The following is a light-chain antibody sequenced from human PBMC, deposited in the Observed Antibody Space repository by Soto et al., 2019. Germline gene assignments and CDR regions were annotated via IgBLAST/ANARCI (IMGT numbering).Light chain of an antibody. Sequence: DIQMTQSPTSLSASVGDRVTITCRASQGIRNFVAWYQQKPGKAPKLLIYAASTLQSGVPSRFSGSGSGTDFTLTINSLQPDYVAAYSCQKYSSVPVFGPWTKVEIK. CDR3: QKYSSVPV. CDR1: QGIRNF. CDR2: AAS. J-gene: IGKJ3*01. V-gene: IGKV1-27*01.